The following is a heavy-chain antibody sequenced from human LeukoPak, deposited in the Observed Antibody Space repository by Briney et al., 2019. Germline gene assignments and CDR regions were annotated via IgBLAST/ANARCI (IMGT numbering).Heavy chain of an antibody. CDR3: ARNYYGSGSYYNVVWFDP. CDR1: GFTFSSYA. V-gene: IGHV4-38-2*01. J-gene: IGHJ5*02. D-gene: IGHD3-10*01. Sequence: GSLRLSCAASGFTFSSYAVNWVRQPPGKGLEWIGSIYHSGSTYYNPSLKSRVTISVDTSKNQFSLKLSSVTAADTAVYYCARNYYGSGSYYNVVWFDPWGQGTLVTVSS. CDR2: IYHSGST.